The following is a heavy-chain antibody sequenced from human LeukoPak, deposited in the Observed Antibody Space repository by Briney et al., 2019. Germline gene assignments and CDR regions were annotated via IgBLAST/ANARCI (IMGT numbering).Heavy chain of an antibody. D-gene: IGHD3-10*01. Sequence: GASVKVSCKASGYTFTSYGISWVRQAPGQGLEWMGWISAYNGNTNYAQKLQGRVTMATDTSTSKAYMELRGLGSDHTAVYYCARGAAPMVRGAKPSNWFDPWGQGTLVTVSS. V-gene: IGHV1-18*01. CDR2: ISAYNGNT. CDR3: ARGAAPMVRGAKPSNWFDP. CDR1: GYTFTSYG. J-gene: IGHJ5*02.